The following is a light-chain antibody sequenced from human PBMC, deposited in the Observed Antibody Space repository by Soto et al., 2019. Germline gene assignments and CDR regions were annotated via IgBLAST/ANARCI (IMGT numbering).Light chain of an antibody. V-gene: IGLV2-8*01. CDR1: SSDVGAYNY. CDR2: EVN. CDR3: TSHAGTISFPYV. Sequence: QSVLTQPPSASGSPGQSVTISCTGTSSDVGAYNYVSWYQHHPGNAPKLMIYEVNKRFSGVPDRFSGYKSGNTASLTVSGLQPEDEADYYCTSHAGTISFPYVFGTGTKLTVL. J-gene: IGLJ1*01.